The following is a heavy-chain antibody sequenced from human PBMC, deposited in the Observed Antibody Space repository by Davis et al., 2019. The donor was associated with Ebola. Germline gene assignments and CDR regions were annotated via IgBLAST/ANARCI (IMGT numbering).Heavy chain of an antibody. V-gene: IGHV4-39*01. CDR1: GGSISSYY. CDR3: ARGGVRLRFGIIDY. Sequence: MPGGSLRLSCTVSGGSISSYYWGWIRQPPGKGLEWIGSIYYSGSTYYNPSLKSRVTISVDTSKNQFSLKLSSVTAADTAVYYCARGGVRLRFGIIDYWGQGTLVTVSS. J-gene: IGHJ4*02. D-gene: IGHD3-3*01. CDR2: IYYSGST.